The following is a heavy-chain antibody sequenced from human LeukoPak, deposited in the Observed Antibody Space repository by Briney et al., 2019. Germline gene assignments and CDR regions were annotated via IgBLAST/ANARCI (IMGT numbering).Heavy chain of an antibody. V-gene: IGHV3-23*01. CDR2: ISGSGDST. D-gene: IGHD3-22*01. Sequence: GGSLRLSCAASGIAFSSYAMNWVRQAPGKGLEWISAISGSGDSTYYAESVKGRFTISRDNSKNTLYLQMNSLRAEDTAVYYCAKAGGYYDSSGYYTYWGQGTPVTVSS. CDR3: AKAGGYYDSSGYYTY. J-gene: IGHJ4*02. CDR1: GIAFSSYA.